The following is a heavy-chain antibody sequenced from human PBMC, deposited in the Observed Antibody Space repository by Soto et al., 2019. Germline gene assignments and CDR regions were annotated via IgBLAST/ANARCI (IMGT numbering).Heavy chain of an antibody. CDR3: ARDRWGSYSFDS. J-gene: IGHJ5*01. V-gene: IGHV1-69*01. CDR1: GGVFRNYA. CDR2: IIPVFGTA. D-gene: IGHD1-26*01. Sequence: QVQLVQSGAEVKKPGSSVKVSCKASGGVFRNYAINWVRQAPGQGLEWMGGIIPVFGTADYPQKFQGRVTITADESTTTAYMELTILKTADTAVYFCARDRWGSYSFDSWGQGTLVTVAS.